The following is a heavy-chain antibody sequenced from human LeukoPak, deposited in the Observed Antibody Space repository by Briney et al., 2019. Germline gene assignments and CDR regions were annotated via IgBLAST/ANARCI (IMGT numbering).Heavy chain of an antibody. CDR3: ARAYCGGDCYSGDAFDI. J-gene: IGHJ3*02. V-gene: IGHV4-59*01. CDR1: GGSFSGYY. D-gene: IGHD2-21*02. CDR2: IYYSGST. Sequence: SETLSLTCAVYGGSFSGYYWSWIRQPPGKGLEWIGYIYYSGSTNYNPSLKSRVTISVDTSKNQFSLKLSSVTAADTAVYYCARAYCGGDCYSGDAFDIWGQGTMVTVSS.